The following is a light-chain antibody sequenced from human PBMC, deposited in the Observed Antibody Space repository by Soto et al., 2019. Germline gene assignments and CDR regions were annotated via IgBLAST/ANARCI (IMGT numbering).Light chain of an antibody. Sequence: QSVLTQPPSASGSPGQSVTISCTGTSSDVGGYNYVSWYQQHPGKAPKLLIYAVSKRPSGVPDRFSGSKSGNTASLTVSGLQAEHEADYYCSSYAGSDTYVFGTGTKLTVL. CDR1: SSDVGGYNY. CDR2: AVS. CDR3: SSYAGSDTYV. V-gene: IGLV2-8*01. J-gene: IGLJ1*01.